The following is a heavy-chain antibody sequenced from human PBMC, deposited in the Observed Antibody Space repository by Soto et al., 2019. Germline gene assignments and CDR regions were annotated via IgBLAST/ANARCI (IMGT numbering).Heavy chain of an antibody. CDR1: GGSISSDNYY. J-gene: IGHJ5*02. V-gene: IGHV4-31*03. D-gene: IGHD4-17*01. Sequence: SETLSLTCSVSGGSISSDNYYWSWIRQHPGKGLEWIGYIYYSGSTYHNPSLKSRVTISVDTSKNQFSLKLNSVTAADTAFYYCARVGPQTTVTRYNWFDPWGQGTLVTVSS. CDR2: IYYSGST. CDR3: ARVGPQTTVTRYNWFDP.